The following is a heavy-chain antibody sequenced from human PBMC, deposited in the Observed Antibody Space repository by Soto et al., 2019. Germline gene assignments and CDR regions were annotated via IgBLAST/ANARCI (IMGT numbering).Heavy chain of an antibody. CDR1: GGTFSSYA. CDR2: IIPIFGTA. V-gene: IGHV1-69*13. D-gene: IGHD3-22*01. Sequence: ASVKVSCKASGGTFSSYAISWVRQAPGQGLEWMGGIIPIFGTANYAQKFKGRVTITADESTSTAYMELSSLRSEDTAVYYCAREESSGYLCWGQGTLVTVSS. CDR3: AREESSGYLC. J-gene: IGHJ4*02.